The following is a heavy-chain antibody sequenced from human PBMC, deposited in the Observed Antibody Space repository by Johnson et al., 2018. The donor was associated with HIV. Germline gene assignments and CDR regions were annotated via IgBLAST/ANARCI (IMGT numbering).Heavy chain of an antibody. V-gene: IGHV3-11*04. D-gene: IGHD1-26*01. Sequence: QMLLVESGGGLVKPGGSLRLSCAPSGFTFSDYYMSWMRQAPGQGLEWVSYISSSGSNIYKADSVKGRFTISRDNSKNTLYLQMYSLRAEDTAVYYCARDREASASGDAFDIWGQGTMVSVSS. CDR3: ARDREASASGDAFDI. CDR1: GFTFSDYY. J-gene: IGHJ3*02. CDR2: ISSSGSNI.